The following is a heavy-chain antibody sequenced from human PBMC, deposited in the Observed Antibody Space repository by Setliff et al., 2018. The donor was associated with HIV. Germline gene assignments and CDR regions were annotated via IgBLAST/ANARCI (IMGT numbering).Heavy chain of an antibody. CDR2: ISPYTGNT. J-gene: IGHJ5*02. CDR3: ARARLQGIVTAVGPRDNCLDP. CDR1: GYTFLTYG. D-gene: IGHD1-26*01. V-gene: IGHV1-18*01. Sequence: GASVKVSCKASGYTFLTYGISWVRQAPGHGLEWMGWISPYTGNTDYAPRLLGRVTMTTDTSTSTAYLELRSLTSDDTAVYYCARARLQGIVTAVGPRDNCLDPWGQGTRVTVSS.